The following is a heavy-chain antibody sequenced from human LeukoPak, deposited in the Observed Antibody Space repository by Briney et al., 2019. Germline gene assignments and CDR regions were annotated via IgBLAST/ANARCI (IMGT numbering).Heavy chain of an antibody. D-gene: IGHD4-17*01. CDR3: ARHAGGDYGDYVENYYFDY. CDR2: IIPILGIA. J-gene: IGHJ4*02. CDR1: GGTFSSYA. Sequence: ASVKVSCKASGGTFSSYAISWVRQAPGQGLEWMGRIIPILGIANYAQKFQGRVTITADKSTSTAYMELSSLRSEDTAVYYCARHAGGDYGDYVENYYFDYWGQGTLVTVSS. V-gene: IGHV1-69*04.